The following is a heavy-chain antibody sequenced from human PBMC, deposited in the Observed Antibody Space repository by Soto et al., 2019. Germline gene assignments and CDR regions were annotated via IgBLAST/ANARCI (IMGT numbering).Heavy chain of an antibody. J-gene: IGHJ4*02. CDR3: AKNRQFRSYYESAGHYDN. D-gene: IGHD3-10*01. CDR1: GFTFKNYD. V-gene: IGHV3-23*01. Sequence: EVELLESGGGLVQPGGSLRLSCVASGFTFKNYDMRWIRQAPGKGLAWVSGISGSGGVTYYADSVKGRFTISRDNSKNTLYLQMNSLRAEDTAIYCCAKNRQFRSYYESAGHYDNWGQGTLVTVSS. CDR2: ISGSGGVT.